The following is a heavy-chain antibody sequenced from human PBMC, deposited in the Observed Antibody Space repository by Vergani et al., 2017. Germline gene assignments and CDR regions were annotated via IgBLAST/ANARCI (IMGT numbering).Heavy chain of an antibody. J-gene: IGHJ4*02. V-gene: IGHV4-34*01. CDR2: INHSGST. D-gene: IGHD3-10*01. Sequence: QVQLQESGPGLVKPSETLSLTCTVSGGSISSYYWSWIRQPPGKGLEWIGEINHSGSTNYNPSLKSRVTISVETSKNQFSLKLSSVTAADTAVYYCAYSSLAFDYWGQGTLVTVSS. CDR1: GGSISSYY. CDR3: AYSSLAFDY.